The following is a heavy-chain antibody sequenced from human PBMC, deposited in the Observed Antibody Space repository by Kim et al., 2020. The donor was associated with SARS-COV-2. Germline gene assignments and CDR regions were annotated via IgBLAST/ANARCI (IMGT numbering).Heavy chain of an antibody. D-gene: IGHD5-12*01. CDR3: ARGGGYNSPFAY. V-gene: IGHV4-59*01. Sequence: SETLSLTCTVSGGSINTYYWSWIRQPPGKGLEWIGYIYYSGSTNYNPSLTSRVTISVDTSNNQFSLKLSSVTAADTTVYYCARGGGYNSPFAYWGQGTLVTVSS. J-gene: IGHJ4*02. CDR2: IYYSGST. CDR1: GGSINTYY.